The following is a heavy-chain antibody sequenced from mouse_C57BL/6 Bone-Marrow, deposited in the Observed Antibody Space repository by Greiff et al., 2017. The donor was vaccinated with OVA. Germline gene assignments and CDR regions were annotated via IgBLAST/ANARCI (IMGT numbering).Heavy chain of an antibody. V-gene: IGHV1-55*01. D-gene: IGHD1-1*02. CDR1: GYTFTSYW. Sequence: QVQLQQPGAELVKPGASVKMSCKASGYTFTSYWITWVKQRPGQGLEWIGDIYPGSGSTNYNEKFKSKATLTVDTSSSTAYMQLSSLTSEDSAVYYCAGYGCVTKYYYAMDYWGQGTSVTVSS. CDR3: AGYGCVTKYYYAMDY. J-gene: IGHJ4*01. CDR2: IYPGSGST.